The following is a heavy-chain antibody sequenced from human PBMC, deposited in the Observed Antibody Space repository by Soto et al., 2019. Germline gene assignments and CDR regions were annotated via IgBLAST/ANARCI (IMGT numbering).Heavy chain of an antibody. J-gene: IGHJ6*02. CDR2: ISGSGGST. D-gene: IGHD3-10*01. CDR3: AKDMEYYYYYGMDV. CDR1: GFTFSSYA. V-gene: IGHV3-23*01. Sequence: EVQLLESGGGLVQPGGSLRLSCAASGFTFSSYAMSWVRQAPGKGLEWVSAISGSGGSTYYADSVKGRFTISRDNSKNTRYLQMNSRRAEDTAVYYCAKDMEYYYYYGMDVWGQGTTVTVSS.